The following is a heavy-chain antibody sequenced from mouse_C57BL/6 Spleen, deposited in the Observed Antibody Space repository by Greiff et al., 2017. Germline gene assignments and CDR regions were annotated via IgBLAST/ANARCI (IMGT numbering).Heavy chain of an antibody. CDR3: AGHEVTTVVVNWYFDV. V-gene: IGHV5-6*01. D-gene: IGHD1-1*01. J-gene: IGHJ1*03. CDR2: ISSGGSYT. CDR1: GFTFSSYG. Sequence: EVQVVESGGDLVKPGGSLKLSCAASGFTFSSYGMSWVRQTPDKRLEWVATISSGGSYTYYPDSVKGRFTISRDNAKNTRYLQMSSLKSEDTAMYYCAGHEVTTVVVNWYFDVWGTGTTVTVSS.